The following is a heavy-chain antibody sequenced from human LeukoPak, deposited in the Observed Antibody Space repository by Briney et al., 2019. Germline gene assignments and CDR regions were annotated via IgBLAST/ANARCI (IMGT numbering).Heavy chain of an antibody. Sequence: PGGSLRLSCAASGFTFTNHAMTWVRQAPGEGLEWVSSIGGDGSNTDYADSVKGRFTISRDNSKNTLYLQMNSLRAEDTALYYCARRVGGTPDYWGLGTLVTVSS. J-gene: IGHJ4*02. D-gene: IGHD1-26*01. V-gene: IGHV3-23*01. CDR2: IGGDGSNT. CDR1: GFTFTNHA. CDR3: ARRVGGTPDY.